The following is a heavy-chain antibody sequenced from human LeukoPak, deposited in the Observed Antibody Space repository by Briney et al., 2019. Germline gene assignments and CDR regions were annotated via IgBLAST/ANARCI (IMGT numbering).Heavy chain of an antibody. CDR3: AIWLYCSSTSCYTPWSAFDI. J-gene: IGHJ3*02. D-gene: IGHD2-2*02. Sequence: GSSVKVSCKASGGTFSSYAISWVRQAPGQGLEWMGRIIPILGIANYAQKFQGRVTITADKSTSTAYMELSSLRSEDTAVYYCAIWLYCSSTSCYTPWSAFDICGQGTMVTVSS. CDR2: IIPILGIA. V-gene: IGHV1-69*04. CDR1: GGTFSSYA.